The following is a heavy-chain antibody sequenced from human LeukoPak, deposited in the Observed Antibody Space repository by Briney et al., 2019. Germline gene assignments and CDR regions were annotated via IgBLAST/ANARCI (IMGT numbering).Heavy chain of an antibody. D-gene: IGHD2-8*01. J-gene: IGHJ4*02. CDR2: ISGSSGGNT. V-gene: IGHV3-23*01. CDR3: AKDVCTSPRCLLYFDS. Sequence: GGSLRLSCAASGFSFSSYTMSWVRQAPGMGLEWVSAISGSSGGNTYYADSVKGRFTISRDNSKNTLYLQANSLRAEDTAVYSCAKDVCTSPRCLLYFDSWSQGTLVTVSS. CDR1: GFSFSSYT.